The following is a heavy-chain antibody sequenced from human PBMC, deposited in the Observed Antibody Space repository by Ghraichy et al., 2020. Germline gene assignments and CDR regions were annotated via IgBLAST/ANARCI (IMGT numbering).Heavy chain of an antibody. Sequence: LSLTCAASGITFSTYWMNWVRQAPGKGLEWVANIKHDGSEKHYVDSVEGRFTVSRDNGKMSLYLQMNSLRAEDAAIYYCARGRVSWSGYYDGDALEIWGQGTMVTVSS. D-gene: IGHD3-3*01. CDR2: IKHDGSEK. CDR1: GITFSTYW. J-gene: IGHJ3*02. V-gene: IGHV3-7*03. CDR3: ARGRVSWSGYYDGDALEI.